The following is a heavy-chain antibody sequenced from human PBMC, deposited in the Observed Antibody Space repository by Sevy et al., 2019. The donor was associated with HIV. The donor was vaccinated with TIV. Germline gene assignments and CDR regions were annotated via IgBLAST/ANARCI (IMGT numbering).Heavy chain of an antibody. V-gene: IGHV3-11*01. CDR2: ISSSGSTI. CDR3: ARATVTKNYYGMDV. Sequence: LSLTCAASGFTFSDYYMSWIRQAPGKGLEWVSYISSSGSTIYYADSVKGRFTISRDNAKNSLYLQMNSLRAEDTAVYYCARATVTKNYYGMDVWGQGTTVTVSS. CDR1: GFTFSDYY. D-gene: IGHD4-17*01. J-gene: IGHJ6*02.